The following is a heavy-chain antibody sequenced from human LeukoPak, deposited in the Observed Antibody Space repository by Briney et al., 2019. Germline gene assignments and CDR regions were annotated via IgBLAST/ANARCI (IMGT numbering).Heavy chain of an antibody. V-gene: IGHV3-13*01. CDR2: IGTAGDT. CDR3: ARASSTSGYSSSWTPFDY. J-gene: IGHJ4*02. Sequence: GGSLRLSCAASGFTFSNYDMHWVRQATGKGLERVSAIGTAGDTYYPGSVKGRFTISRENAKNSLYLQMNSLRAGDTAVYYCARASSTSGYSSSWTPFDYWGQGTLVTVSS. D-gene: IGHD6-13*01. CDR1: GFTFSNYD.